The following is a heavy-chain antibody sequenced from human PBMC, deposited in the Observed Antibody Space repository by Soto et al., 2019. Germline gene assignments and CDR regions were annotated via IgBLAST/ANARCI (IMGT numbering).Heavy chain of an antibody. CDR3: AKTGYSSGWSGGFFDY. CDR1: GFAFSGHG. J-gene: IGHJ4*02. Sequence: QVQLVESGGGVVQPGRSLRLSCAASGFAFSGHGMHWVRQTPGKGLEWVAIISYDGRSEHYADSVKGRFTVYRDNSKETLYLQMNSLRPEDTAVYYCAKTGYSSGWSGGFFDYWGQGTVVTVSS. V-gene: IGHV3-30*18. CDR2: ISYDGRSE. D-gene: IGHD6-19*01.